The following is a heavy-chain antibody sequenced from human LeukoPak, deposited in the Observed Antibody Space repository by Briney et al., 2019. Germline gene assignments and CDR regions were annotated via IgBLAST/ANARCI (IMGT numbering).Heavy chain of an antibody. J-gene: IGHJ4*02. CDR2: MNPNSGNT. D-gene: IGHD6-6*01. V-gene: IGHV1-8*01. Sequence: WMNPNSGNTGYAQKFQGRVTMTRNTSISTAYMELSSLRSEDTAVYYCARGGYSSSSYYFDYWGQGTLVTVSS. CDR3: ARGGYSSSSYYFDY.